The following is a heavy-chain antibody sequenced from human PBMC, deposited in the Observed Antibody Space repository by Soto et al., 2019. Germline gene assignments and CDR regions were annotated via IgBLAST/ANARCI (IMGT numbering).Heavy chain of an antibody. D-gene: IGHD3-10*01. V-gene: IGHV1-2*04. CDR2: INPNSGGT. CDR3: ARGMVRGVHYYYYGMDV. J-gene: IGHJ6*02. CDR1: GYIFTDYY. Sequence: ASVKVSCKASGYIFTDYYMHWVRQAPGQELGWMGRINPNSGGTNYAQKFQGWVTMTRDTSISTAYMELSRLRSDDTAVYYCARGMVRGVHYYYYGMDVWGQGTTVTVSS.